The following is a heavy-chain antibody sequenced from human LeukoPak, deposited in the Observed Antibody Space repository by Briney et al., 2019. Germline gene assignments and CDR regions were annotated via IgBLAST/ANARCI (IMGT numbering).Heavy chain of an antibody. V-gene: IGHV4-39*07. Sequence: SETLSLTCTVSGGSISNSVYYWGWIRQPPGKGLEWIGLIHYSGSTYYNPSLKSRVTISVDTSKNQFSLKLSSVTAADTAVYYCARSPLLTYSSGYCDYWGRGTLVTVSS. D-gene: IGHD3-22*01. CDR3: ARSPLLTYSSGYCDY. CDR2: IHYSGST. CDR1: GGSISNSVYY. J-gene: IGHJ4*02.